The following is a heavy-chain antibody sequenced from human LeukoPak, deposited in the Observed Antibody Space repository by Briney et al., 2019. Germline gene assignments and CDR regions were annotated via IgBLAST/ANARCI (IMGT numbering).Heavy chain of an antibody. CDR1: GFTFSSYS. D-gene: IGHD3-3*01. J-gene: IGHJ6*02. Sequence: GGSLRLSCAASGFTFSSYSMNWVRQAPGKGLEWVSSISSSSYIYYADSVKGRFTISRDNAKNSLYLQMNSLRAEDTAVYYCARTITIFGVVKSFYYYGMDVWGQGTTVTVSS. V-gene: IGHV3-21*01. CDR3: ARTITIFGVVKSFYYYGMDV. CDR2: ISSSSYI.